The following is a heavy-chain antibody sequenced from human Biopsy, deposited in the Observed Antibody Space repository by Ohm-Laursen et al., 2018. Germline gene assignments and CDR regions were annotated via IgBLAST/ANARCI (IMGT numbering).Heavy chain of an antibody. CDR3: ARGPRKLWSGYYT. J-gene: IGHJ5*02. CDR2: IYSDGNT. V-gene: IGHV3-53*01. D-gene: IGHD3-3*01. CDR1: GFTVSDNH. Sequence: SLRLSCSASGFTVSDNHISWIRQAPGKGLKWVSLIYSDGNTYYADSVKGRFTISRDIPRNTLYLQMNSLRAEDTAVYYCARGPRKLWSGYYTWGQGSLVSVSS.